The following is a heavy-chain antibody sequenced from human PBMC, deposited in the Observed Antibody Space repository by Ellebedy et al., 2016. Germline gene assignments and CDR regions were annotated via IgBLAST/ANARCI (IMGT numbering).Heavy chain of an antibody. Sequence: SETLSLXXTVSGGSISSSSYYWGWIRQPPGKGLEWIGSIYYSGSTYYNPSLKSRVTISVDTSKNQFSLKLSSVTAADTAVYYCARQGLAARPVGYNWFNPWGQGTLVTVSS. CDR1: GGSISSSSYY. D-gene: IGHD6-6*01. CDR2: IYYSGST. J-gene: IGHJ5*02. V-gene: IGHV4-39*01. CDR3: ARQGLAARPVGYNWFNP.